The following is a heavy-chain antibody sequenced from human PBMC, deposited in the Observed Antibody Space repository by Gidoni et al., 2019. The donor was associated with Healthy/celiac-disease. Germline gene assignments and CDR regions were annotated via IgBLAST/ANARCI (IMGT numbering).Heavy chain of an antibody. CDR3: ARVSNSYAGNDWFDP. D-gene: IGHD5-18*01. CDR2: IYHSGST. V-gene: IGHV4-38-2*01. Sequence: QVQLQESGPGLVKPSETLSLTCAVSGYSSSSGYYWGWIRQPPGKGLEWIGSIYHSGSTYYNPSLKSRVTISVDTSKTQFSLKLSSVTAADTAVYYCARVSNSYAGNDWFDPWGQGTLVTVSS. CDR1: GYSSSSGYY. J-gene: IGHJ5*02.